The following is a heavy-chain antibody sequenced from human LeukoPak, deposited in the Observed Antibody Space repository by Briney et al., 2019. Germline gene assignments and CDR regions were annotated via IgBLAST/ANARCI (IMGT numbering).Heavy chain of an antibody. Sequence: GGSLRLSCAASGFTFSSYAMSWVRQAPGKGLEWVSAISGSGGSTYYADSVKGRFTISRDNSKNTLYLQMNSLRAEDTAVYYCAKDRKSGSTVATVFHYYYYYGMDVWGQGTTVTVSS. D-gene: IGHD3-10*01. CDR1: GFTFSSYA. V-gene: IGHV3-23*01. CDR3: AKDRKSGSTVATVFHYYYYYGMDV. CDR2: ISGSGGST. J-gene: IGHJ6*02.